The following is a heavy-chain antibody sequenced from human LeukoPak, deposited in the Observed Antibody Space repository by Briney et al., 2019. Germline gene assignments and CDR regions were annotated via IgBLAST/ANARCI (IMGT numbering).Heavy chain of an antibody. J-gene: IGHJ4*02. Sequence: GASVKVSCKASGGIFSSYGISWVRQAPGQGLEWMGRIIPTLGIVSYAQKFQGRVTITADKSTSTAYMELSSLRSEDSAVYYCARLVVTAIPVLDSWGLGTLVTVSS. V-gene: IGHV1-69*04. CDR2: IIPTLGIV. D-gene: IGHD2-21*02. CDR1: GGIFSSYG. CDR3: ARLVVTAIPVLDS.